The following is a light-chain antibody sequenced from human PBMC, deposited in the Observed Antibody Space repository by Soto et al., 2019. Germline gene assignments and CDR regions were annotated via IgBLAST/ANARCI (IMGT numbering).Light chain of an antibody. J-gene: IGKJ5*01. CDR1: QSVTNNY. CDR2: GAS. CDR3: QQYGNSPIT. Sequence: DIVLTQSPGPLSLSPGERATLSCRASQSVTNNYLAWYQQKPGQAPRLLIDGASSRATGVPDRFSGTGSGTDFTLTIGRLEPEDFAVFYCQQYGNSPITFGQGTRL. V-gene: IGKV3-20*01.